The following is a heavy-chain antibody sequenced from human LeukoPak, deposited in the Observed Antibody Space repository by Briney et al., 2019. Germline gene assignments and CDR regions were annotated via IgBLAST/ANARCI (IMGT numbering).Heavy chain of an antibody. CDR2: INHSGST. CDR1: GGSISSYY. V-gene: IGHV4-34*01. D-gene: IGHD3-22*01. CDR3: ARRVDYYDSSGPNWFDP. Sequence: SETLSLTCTVSGGSISSYYWSWIRQPPGKGLEWIGEINHSGSTNYNPSLKSRVTISVDTSKNQFSLKLSSVTAADTAVYYCARRVDYYDSSGPNWFDPWGQGTLVTVSS. J-gene: IGHJ5*02.